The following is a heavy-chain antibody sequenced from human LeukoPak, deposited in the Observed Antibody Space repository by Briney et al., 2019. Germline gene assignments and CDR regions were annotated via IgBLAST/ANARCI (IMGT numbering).Heavy chain of an antibody. CDR1: GFTFSSYS. J-gene: IGHJ6*03. V-gene: IGHV3-23*01. CDR3: TRKYDFWSGYYPMDV. Sequence: PGGSLRLSCAASGFTFSSYSMNWVRQAPGKGLEWVSAISGSGGSTYYADSVKGRFTISRDNSKNTLYLQMNSLRAEDTAVYYSTRKYDFWSGYYPMDVWGKGTTVTVSS. D-gene: IGHD3-3*01. CDR2: ISGSGGST.